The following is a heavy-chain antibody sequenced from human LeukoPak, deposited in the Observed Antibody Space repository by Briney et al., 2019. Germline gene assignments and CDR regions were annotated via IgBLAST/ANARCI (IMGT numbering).Heavy chain of an antibody. D-gene: IGHD3-22*01. CDR2: ISGTSSTI. CDR1: GFSFSNYN. V-gene: IGHV3-48*04. Sequence: GGSLRLSCAASGFSFSNYNMNWVRQAPGKGLEWVSYISGTSSTISYADSVRGRFTISRDDAKNSLFLQMNTLRAEDTAVYYCARDLDNSGISGGYWGQGTLVIVSS. J-gene: IGHJ4*02. CDR3: ARDLDNSGISGGY.